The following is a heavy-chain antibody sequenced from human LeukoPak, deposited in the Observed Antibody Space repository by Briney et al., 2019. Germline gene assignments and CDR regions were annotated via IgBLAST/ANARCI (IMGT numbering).Heavy chain of an antibody. CDR1: GLTFSRSW. J-gene: IGHJ3*02. Sequence: GGTLRLSCATYGLTFSRSWMSWVRQAPGKGLERLTNIKHDGTEKYYVDSVNGRFTISRDNAKNSLYLQMTSLRAEDTAVYYCARDLSRGYSSGWYDAFDIWGQGTMVTVSS. CDR2: IKHDGTEK. CDR3: ARDLSRGYSSGWYDAFDI. V-gene: IGHV3-7*01. D-gene: IGHD6-19*01.